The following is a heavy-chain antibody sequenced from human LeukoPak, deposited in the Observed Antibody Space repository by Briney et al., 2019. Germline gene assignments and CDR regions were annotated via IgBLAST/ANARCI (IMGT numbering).Heavy chain of an antibody. J-gene: IGHJ3*02. V-gene: IGHV3-23*01. CDR3: AKDPLTDIVVVPAANDAFDI. Sequence: GSLRLSCAASGFTFSSYAMSRVRQAPGKGLEWVSAISGSGGSTYYADSVKGRFTISRDNSKNTLYLQMNSLRAEDTAVYYCAKDPLTDIVVVPAANDAFDIWGQGTMVTVSS. CDR2: ISGSGGST. CDR1: GFTFSSYA. D-gene: IGHD2-2*01.